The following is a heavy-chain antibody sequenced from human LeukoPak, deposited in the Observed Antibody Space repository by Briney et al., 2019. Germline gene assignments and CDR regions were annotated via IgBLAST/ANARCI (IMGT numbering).Heavy chain of an antibody. CDR1: GDSISYFY. V-gene: IGHV4-4*07. J-gene: IGHJ4*02. CDR2: TSSSGNT. CDR3: ARQARHRQWLVQVYYFDY. D-gene: IGHD6-19*01. Sequence: SETLSLTCSVSGDSISYFYWSWIRQAAGKGLEWIGRTSSSGNTDYNASLKSRVTMSVDTSKNQLSLKLSSVTAADTAVYYCARQARHRQWLVQVYYFDYWGQGTLVTVSS.